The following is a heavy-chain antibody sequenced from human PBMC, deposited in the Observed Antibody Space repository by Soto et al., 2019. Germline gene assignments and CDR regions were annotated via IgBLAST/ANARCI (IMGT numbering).Heavy chain of an antibody. V-gene: IGHV6-1*01. CDR3: QRGEQCSARIFPY. J-gene: IGHJ4*01. D-gene: IGHD2-15*01. CDR2: TYYRSKWYY. CDR1: GDSVSSNSAG. Sequence: SQTLSLTCAITGDSVSSNSAGWSWVRQSPSRGLEWLGRTYYRSKWYYEYAVSVRGRITINPDTSKNQYSLQLNSVTPEDTAVYFCQRGEQCSARIFPYWGQGTLVNAYS.